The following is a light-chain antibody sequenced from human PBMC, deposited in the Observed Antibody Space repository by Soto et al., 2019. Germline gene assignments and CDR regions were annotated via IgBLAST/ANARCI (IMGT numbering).Light chain of an antibody. V-gene: IGKV3-15*01. CDR2: GAS. J-gene: IGKJ5*01. CDR1: QSVRSH. Sequence: IVMTQSPATLSVSPGEGVTLSCRASQSVRSHLAWYQQKPGQPPRLLIYGASTRATGIPARFSGSGFGTEFTLTISSLQSEDFAVYYCQQYKNWPLFGQGTRLEIK. CDR3: QQYKNWPL.